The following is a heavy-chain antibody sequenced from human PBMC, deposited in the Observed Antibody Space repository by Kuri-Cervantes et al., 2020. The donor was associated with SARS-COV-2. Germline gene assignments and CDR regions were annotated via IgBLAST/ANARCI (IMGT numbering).Heavy chain of an antibody. CDR2: ISYDTRNK. CDR3: AKIPFYDSSGYYSNY. V-gene: IGHV3-30*18. Sequence: GESLKISFAASGFTFSSYGMHWVRQAPGKGLEWVAVISYDTRNKYYADSVKGQFTISRDNSNNTLYLQVNSLRAEDTAVYYCAKIPFYDSSGYYSNYWGQGTLVTVSS. CDR1: GFTFSSYG. D-gene: IGHD3-22*01. J-gene: IGHJ4*02.